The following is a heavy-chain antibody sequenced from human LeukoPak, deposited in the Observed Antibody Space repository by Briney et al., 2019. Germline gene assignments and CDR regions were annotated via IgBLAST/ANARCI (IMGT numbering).Heavy chain of an antibody. CDR1: GGSISSGGYY. J-gene: IGHJ4*02. Sequence: PSQTLSLTCTVPGGSISSGGYYWSWIRQHPGKGLEWIGYIYYSGSTYYNPSLKSRVTISVDTSKNQFSLKLSSVTAADTAVYYCATRHADWGDVDYWGQGTLVTVSS. CDR3: ATRHADWGDVDY. D-gene: IGHD7-27*01. V-gene: IGHV4-31*03. CDR2: IYYSGST.